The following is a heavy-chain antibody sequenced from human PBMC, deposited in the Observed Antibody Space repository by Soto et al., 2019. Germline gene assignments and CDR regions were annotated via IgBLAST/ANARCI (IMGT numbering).Heavy chain of an antibody. CDR1: VASISPINC. CDR2: VYHSGST. J-gene: IGHJ4*02. D-gene: IGHD6-13*01. Sequence: QVQLQESGPGLVEPSGTLSLTGAAPVASISPINCGGWVRQPPGKGLEWIGEVYHSGSTNCNPSLKSRVTISIDKSKNQFSLRLTSMTAADTAVYYCAVPGAGDFDYRSQGTLVTVSS. V-gene: IGHV4-4*02. CDR3: AVPGAGDFDY.